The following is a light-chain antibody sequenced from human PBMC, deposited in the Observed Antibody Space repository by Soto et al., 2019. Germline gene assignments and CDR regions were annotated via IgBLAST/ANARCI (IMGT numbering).Light chain of an antibody. CDR1: QSVSSSY. V-gene: IGKV3-20*01. CDR2: GAS. CDR3: PPYGSSLPSWT. Sequence: EIVLTQSPGTLSLSPGERATLSCRASQSVSSSYLAWYQQKPGQAPRLLIYGASGMATGIPDRFSGSGSGTDFTFTISRLEPEDFAVYYCPPYGSSLPSWTFGQGTKVEIK. J-gene: IGKJ1*01.